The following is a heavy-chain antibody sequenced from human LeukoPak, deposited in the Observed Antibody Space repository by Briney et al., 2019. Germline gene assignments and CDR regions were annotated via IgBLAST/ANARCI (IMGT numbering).Heavy chain of an antibody. V-gene: IGHV1-18*01. J-gene: IGHJ4*02. D-gene: IGHD3-10*01. CDR1: GYTFTSYG. Sequence: ASVKVSCKASGYTFTSYGISWVRQAPGQGLEWMGWISAYNGNTNYAQKLQGGVTMTTDTSTGTAYMELRSLRSDDTAVYYCARGATVNPYYYGSGSYADYWGQGTLVTVSS. CDR2: ISAYNGNT. CDR3: ARGATVNPYYYGSGSYADY.